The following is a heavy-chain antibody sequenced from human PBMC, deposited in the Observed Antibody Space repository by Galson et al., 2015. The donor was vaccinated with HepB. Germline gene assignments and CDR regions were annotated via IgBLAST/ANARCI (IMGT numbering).Heavy chain of an antibody. Sequence: SVKVSCKASGYTFTNFGISWVRQAPGRGLEWMGWISAYNGNTHYTQKFQGRVTMTTDTSTTTAYMELRSLTSDDTAVFYCARYYDIMTGAAHSDHWGQGTLVTVSS. V-gene: IGHV1-18*01. CDR1: GYTFTNFG. CDR3: ARYYDIMTGAAHSDH. CDR2: ISAYNGNT. D-gene: IGHD3-9*01. J-gene: IGHJ4*02.